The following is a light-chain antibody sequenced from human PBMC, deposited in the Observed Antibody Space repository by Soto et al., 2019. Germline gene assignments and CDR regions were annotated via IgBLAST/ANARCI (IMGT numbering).Light chain of an antibody. V-gene: IGLV2-8*01. CDR3: SSYGGNDWV. CDR1: SSDVGGYNY. CDR2: EVS. J-gene: IGLJ3*02. Sequence: QSALTQPPSASGSPGQSVTISCTGTSSDVGGYNYISWYQHHPGKAPKLMIYEVSQRPSGVPDRFSGSKSGNTASLTVSGLQADDEADYYCSSYGGNDWVFGGGTKLTVL.